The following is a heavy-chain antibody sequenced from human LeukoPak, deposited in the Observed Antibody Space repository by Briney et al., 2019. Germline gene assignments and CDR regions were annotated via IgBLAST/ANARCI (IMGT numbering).Heavy chain of an antibody. D-gene: IGHD5-12*01. CDR3: VDLGYCD. J-gene: IGHJ4*02. CDR2: IKEDGSNT. Sequence: GGSLRLSCAASGITLIGGWMSWVRQAPGEGLEWVATIKEDGSNTYYVDSVKGRFTISRDNAKSSLYLQMSNLRVEDTSVYYCVDLGYCDCGQGTLVTVSS. CDR1: GITLIGGW. V-gene: IGHV3-7*01.